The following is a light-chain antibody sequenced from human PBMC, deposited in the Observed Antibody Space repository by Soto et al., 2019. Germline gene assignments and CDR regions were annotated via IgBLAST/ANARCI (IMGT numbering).Light chain of an antibody. Sequence: EIVMTQSPATLSVSPGERATLSCRASQSVSSNLAWYQQKPGQAPRLLIYGASTRATGIPARFSGSGSGTEFNLTIRSMQTEDFAVYYCQKYNKWPPITFGQGTQLEIK. V-gene: IGKV3-15*01. CDR2: GAS. CDR3: QKYNKWPPIT. J-gene: IGKJ5*01. CDR1: QSVSSN.